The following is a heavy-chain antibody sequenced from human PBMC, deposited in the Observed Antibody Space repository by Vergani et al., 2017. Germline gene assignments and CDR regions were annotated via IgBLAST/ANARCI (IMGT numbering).Heavy chain of an antibody. CDR2: VYYSGST. J-gene: IGHJ5*02. CDR3: ARHSTVEWLVKLGWIDP. Sequence: QLQLQESGPGLVKPSATLSLTCSVSGASIRSSNYYWAWIRQPPGKGLEWIASVYYSGSTYYNPSLESRVTISVDTSKNQFSLKLSSVTAADTAVYFGARHSTVEWLVKLGWIDPWGQGILVTVSS. CDR1: GASIRSSNYY. D-gene: IGHD6-19*01. V-gene: IGHV4-39*01.